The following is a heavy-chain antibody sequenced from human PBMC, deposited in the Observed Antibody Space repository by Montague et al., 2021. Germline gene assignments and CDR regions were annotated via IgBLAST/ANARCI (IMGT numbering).Heavy chain of an antibody. CDR1: GFTFSTYN. V-gene: IGHV3-30-3*01. J-gene: IGHJ4*03. Sequence: SLRLSCAASGFTFSTYNIHWVRQAPGKGLEWVAALLYDGNNEYYADSVKGRFTFSRDNSKNTLYLQMNSLRAEDTAVYYCARGGGGYLDNWGQGTLVTVSS. D-gene: IGHD1-26*01. CDR2: LLYDGNNE. CDR3: ARGGGGYLDN.